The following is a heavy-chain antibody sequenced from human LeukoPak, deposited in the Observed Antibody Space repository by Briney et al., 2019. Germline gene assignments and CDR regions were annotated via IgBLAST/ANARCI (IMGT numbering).Heavy chain of an antibody. J-gene: IGHJ3*02. V-gene: IGHV3-48*04. Sequence: GGSLRLSCAASGFTFSSYGMHWVRQVPGKGLEWVSYISSSSSTIYYADSVKGRFTISRDNAKNSLYLQMNSLRAEDTAVYYCARERETYDSSGDAFDIWGQGTMVTVSS. CDR3: ARERETYDSSGDAFDI. CDR1: GFTFSSYG. CDR2: ISSSSSTI. D-gene: IGHD3-22*01.